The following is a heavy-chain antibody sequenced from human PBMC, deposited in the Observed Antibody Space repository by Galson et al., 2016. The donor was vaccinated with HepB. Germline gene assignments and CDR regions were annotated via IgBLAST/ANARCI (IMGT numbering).Heavy chain of an antibody. D-gene: IGHD1-26*01. CDR1: GFTFSSYA. CDR2: ISSSGEHI. V-gene: IGHV3-23*01. CDR3: AKVGFSDLDY. Sequence: SLRLSCAASGFTFSSYAMSWVRQSPGEGLEWVSSISSSGEHISYAGSVKGRFTISRDNSKNTVSLLMSSLRADDTAIYYCAKVGFSDLDYWGQGTLVTVSS. J-gene: IGHJ4*02.